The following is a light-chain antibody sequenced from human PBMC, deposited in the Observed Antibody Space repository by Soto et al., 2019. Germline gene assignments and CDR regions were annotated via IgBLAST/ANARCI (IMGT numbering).Light chain of an antibody. Sequence: EIVLIQSPATLSLSPGERATLSCRASQSVSTYLAWYQLRPGQAPRLLIYDASNRATGIPARFSGSGSGTDFTLTISSLEPEDFAVYYCQQRYNWPPLTFGGGTRVEIK. CDR1: QSVSTY. J-gene: IGKJ4*01. V-gene: IGKV3-11*01. CDR3: QQRYNWPPLT. CDR2: DAS.